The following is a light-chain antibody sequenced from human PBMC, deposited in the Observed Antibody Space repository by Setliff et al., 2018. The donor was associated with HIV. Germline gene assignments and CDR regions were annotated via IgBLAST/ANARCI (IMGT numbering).Light chain of an antibody. J-gene: IGLJ1*01. CDR2: EVT. V-gene: IGLV2-23*02. Sequence: QSVLTQPASVSGSPGQSITISCTGTSSDVGSYNLVSWYQQRPGKAPKLIMYEVTKWPSGISDRFSGSKSGNTASLTISGLQADDEAYYYCCSYGSSDTFVFGTGTRSPS. CDR1: SSDVGSYNL. CDR3: CSYGSSDTFV.